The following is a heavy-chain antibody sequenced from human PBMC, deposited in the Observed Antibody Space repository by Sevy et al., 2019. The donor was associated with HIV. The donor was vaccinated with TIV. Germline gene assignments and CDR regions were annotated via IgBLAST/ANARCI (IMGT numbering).Heavy chain of an antibody. CDR1: GGSVSSSSYY. V-gene: IGHV4-39*01. CDR2: IYYTGST. CDR3: ASPESTTVTYGMDV. Sequence: SETLSLTCTVSGGSVSSSSYYWGWIRQPPGKGLEWIGSIYYTGSTNHNPSLKSRVTISVDRSKNQFSLKLSSVTAADTAIDYWASPESTTVTYGMDVWGQGTTVTVSS. J-gene: IGHJ6*02. D-gene: IGHD1-1*01.